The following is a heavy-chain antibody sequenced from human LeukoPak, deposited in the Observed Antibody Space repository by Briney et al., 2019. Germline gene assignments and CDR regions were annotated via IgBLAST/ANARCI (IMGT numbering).Heavy chain of an antibody. J-gene: IGHJ6*02. CDR2: IYHSGST. Sequence: SGTLSLTCAVSGGSISSSNWWSWVRQPPGKGLEWIGEIYHSGSTNYNPSLKSRVTISVDKSKNQFSLKLSSVTAADTAVYYCARDRATITEYYYYYGMDVWGQGTTVTVSS. CDR1: GGSISSSNW. V-gene: IGHV4-4*02. CDR3: ARDRATITEYYYYYGMDV. D-gene: IGHD5-12*01.